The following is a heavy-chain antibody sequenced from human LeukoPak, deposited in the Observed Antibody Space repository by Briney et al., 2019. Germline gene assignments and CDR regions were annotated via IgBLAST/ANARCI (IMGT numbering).Heavy chain of an antibody. CDR2: IQPDGGNK. CDR1: GFTFTNFG. J-gene: IGHJ4*02. Sequence: GGSLRLSCAASGFTFTNFGIHWVRQAPGKGLEWVASIQPDGGNKYYADSMKGRFTISKDNSKNTVDMEMNSLRAEDTAVYYCATTTRSSSWDYWGQGTLVTVSS. CDR3: ATTTRSSSWDY. D-gene: IGHD2-2*01. V-gene: IGHV3-30*02.